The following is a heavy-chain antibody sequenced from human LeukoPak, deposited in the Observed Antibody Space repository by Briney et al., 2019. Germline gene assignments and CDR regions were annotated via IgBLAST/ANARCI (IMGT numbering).Heavy chain of an antibody. CDR1: GFSFSSYD. J-gene: IGHJ3*01. V-gene: IGHV3-13*01. CDR3: TRNLGGWGPKFLRSSPNYGMDF. CDR2: IGTAGDT. D-gene: IGHD4/OR15-4a*01. Sequence: GGSLRLSCAASGFSFSSYDMHWVRQVAGKGLEWVSAIGTAGDTYYPDSVKGRFTISRENAKNTLFLQMDSLRDGDTAVYYCTRNLGGWGPKFLRSSPNYGMDFWGQGTMVTVSS.